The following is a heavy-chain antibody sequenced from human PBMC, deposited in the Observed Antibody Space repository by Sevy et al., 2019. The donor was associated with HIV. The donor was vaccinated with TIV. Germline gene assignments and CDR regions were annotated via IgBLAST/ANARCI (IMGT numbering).Heavy chain of an antibody. CDR2: IRNRPNRYTT. Sequence: GGSLRLSCAASGFAFSDHYVDWVRQAPGKGLEWVGRIRNRPNRYTTEYAASGEGRFTISRDDSRHSLYLQMNSLKTXXXXXYYCVRGPNCGVGGCQQISPYCLDVWGKGATVTVSS. J-gene: IGHJ6*03. CDR1: GFAFSDHY. D-gene: IGHD3-10*02. V-gene: IGHV3-72*01. CDR3: VRGPNCGVGGCQQISPYCLDV.